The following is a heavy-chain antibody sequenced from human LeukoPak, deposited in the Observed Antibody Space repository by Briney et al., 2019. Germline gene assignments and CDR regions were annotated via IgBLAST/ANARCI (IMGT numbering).Heavy chain of an antibody. V-gene: IGHV4-34*01. D-gene: IGHD5-24*01. Sequence: PSETLSLTCAVYGGSLSGYYWSWIRQPPGKGLEWIGEINHSGSTNYNPSLKSRVTISVDTSKNQFSLKLSSVTAADTAVYYCARGRWRMDVWGQGTTVTVSS. CDR1: GGSLSGYY. J-gene: IGHJ6*02. CDR2: INHSGST. CDR3: ARGRWRMDV.